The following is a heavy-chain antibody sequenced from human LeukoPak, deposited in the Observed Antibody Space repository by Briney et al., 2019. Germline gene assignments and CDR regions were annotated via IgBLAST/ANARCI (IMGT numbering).Heavy chain of an antibody. CDR3: AREVSPADFDY. D-gene: IGHD5/OR15-5a*01. Sequence: ASVKVSCKASGYTFTGYYMHWVRQAPGQGLEWMGWINPNSGGTRYAQKFQGRVTMTRDTSISTAYMELSRLRSDDTAVYYCAREVSPADFDYWGQGTLVTVSS. J-gene: IGHJ4*02. CDR1: GYTFTGYY. V-gene: IGHV1-2*02. CDR2: INPNSGGT.